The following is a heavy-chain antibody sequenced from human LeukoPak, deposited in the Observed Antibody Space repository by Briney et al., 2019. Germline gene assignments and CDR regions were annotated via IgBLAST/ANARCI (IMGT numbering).Heavy chain of an antibody. CDR2: ISAYNGNT. Sequence: ASVTVSCKASGYTFTSHGISWVRQAPGQGLEWMGWISAYNGNTNYAQKLQGRVTMTTDTSTSTAYMELRSLRSDDTAVYYCARSQGDYDILTGLPIWGQGTLVTVSS. CDR3: ARSQGDYDILTGLPI. D-gene: IGHD3-9*01. CDR1: GYTFTSHG. J-gene: IGHJ4*02. V-gene: IGHV1-18*01.